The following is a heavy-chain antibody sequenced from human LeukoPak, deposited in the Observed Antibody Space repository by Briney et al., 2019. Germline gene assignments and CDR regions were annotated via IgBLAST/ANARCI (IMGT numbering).Heavy chain of an antibody. V-gene: IGHV3-21*01. CDR3: ARDSSGYDWRGDAFDI. D-gene: IGHD5-12*01. Sequence: SGGSLRLSCAASGFTFSSYSMNWVRQAPGKGLEWVSSISSSSSYIYYADSVKGRFTISRDNAKNSLYLQMNSLRAEDTAVHYCARDSSGYDWRGDAFDIWGQGTMVTVSS. CDR2: ISSSSSYI. J-gene: IGHJ3*02. CDR1: GFTFSSYS.